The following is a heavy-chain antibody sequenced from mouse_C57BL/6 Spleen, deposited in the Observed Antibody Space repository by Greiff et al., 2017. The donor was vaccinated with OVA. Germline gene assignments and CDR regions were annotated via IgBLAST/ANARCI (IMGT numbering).Heavy chain of an antibody. CDR2: IYPGDGDT. V-gene: IGHV1-82*01. D-gene: IGHD2-10*02. J-gene: IGHJ4*01. CDR3: AREGPRAMDY. CDR1: GYAFSSSW. Sequence: VQLVESGPELVKPGASVKISCKASGYAFSSSWMNWVKQRPGKGLEWIGRIYPGDGDTNYNGKFKGKATLTADKSSSTAYMQLSSLTSEDAAVYFCAREGPRAMDYWGQGTSVTVSS.